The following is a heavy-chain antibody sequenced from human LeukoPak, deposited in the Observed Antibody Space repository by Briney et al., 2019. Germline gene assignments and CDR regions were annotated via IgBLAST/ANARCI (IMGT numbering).Heavy chain of an antibody. D-gene: IGHD3-10*01. CDR2: INPNSGGT. CDR1: GYTFTGYY. J-gene: IGHJ6*02. V-gene: IGHV1-2*02. Sequence: ASVKVSCKASGYTFTGYYMHWVRQAPGHGLEWMGWINPNSGGTNYAQKFQGRVTMTRDTSISTAYMELSRLRSDDTAVYYCARVRGFYYGSGSPYYYYGMDVWGQGTTVTVSS. CDR3: ARVRGFYYGSGSPYYYYGMDV.